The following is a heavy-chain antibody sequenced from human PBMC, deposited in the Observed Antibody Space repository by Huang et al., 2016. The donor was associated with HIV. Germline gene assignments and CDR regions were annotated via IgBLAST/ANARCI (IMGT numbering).Heavy chain of an antibody. Sequence: QVQLVQSGAEVKKPGASVKVSCKASGYTFTGYYMHWVRQAPGQGLEGMGGINPNSGGTNYGQKFQGRVTMTRDTSISTAYVELSRLRSDDTAVYYCAAGVVPAADYYYYYGMDVWGQGTTVTVSS. CDR2: INPNSGGT. CDR1: GYTFTGYY. V-gene: IGHV1-2*02. J-gene: IGHJ6*02. D-gene: IGHD2-2*01. CDR3: AAGVVPAADYYYYYGMDV.